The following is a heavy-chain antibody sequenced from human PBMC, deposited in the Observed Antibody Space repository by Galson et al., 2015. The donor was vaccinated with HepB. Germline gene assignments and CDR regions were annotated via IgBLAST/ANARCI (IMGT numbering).Heavy chain of an antibody. Sequence: SLRLPCAASGFTFSSHAMHWVRQAPGKGLEWVAVISYDGSNKYYADSVKGRFTISRDNSKNTLYLQMNSLRAEDTAVYYCAREIHSSGYYFYGMDVWGQGTTVTVSS. D-gene: IGHD6-19*01. J-gene: IGHJ6*02. CDR3: AREIHSSGYYFYGMDV. CDR1: GFTFSSHA. V-gene: IGHV3-30*04. CDR2: ISYDGSNK.